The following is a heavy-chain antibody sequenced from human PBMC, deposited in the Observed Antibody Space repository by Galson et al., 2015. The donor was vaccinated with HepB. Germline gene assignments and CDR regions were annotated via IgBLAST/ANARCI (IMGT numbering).Heavy chain of an antibody. CDR2: IIPILGIA. J-gene: IGHJ4*02. Sequence: SVKVSCKASGGTFSSYAISWVRQAPGQGLEWMGGIIPILGIANYAQKFQGRVTITADRSTSTAYMELSSLRSEDTAVYYCARVGGGYDSSGYYYPPFGYFDYWGQGTLVTVSS. CDR1: GGTFSSYA. CDR3: ARVGGGYDSSGYYYPPFGYFDY. D-gene: IGHD3-22*01. V-gene: IGHV1-69*10.